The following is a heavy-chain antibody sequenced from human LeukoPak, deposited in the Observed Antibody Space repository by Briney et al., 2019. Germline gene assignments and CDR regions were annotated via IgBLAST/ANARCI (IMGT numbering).Heavy chain of an antibody. D-gene: IGHD6-19*01. CDR1: GGTFSDYA. Sequence: SVKVSCKASGGTFSDYAISWVRQAPGQGLEWMGAIIPIFGTANYAQKFQGRVTITADESTSTAYMELSSLRSEDTAVYYCARILSSSWYEYFHHWGQGTLVTVSS. J-gene: IGHJ1*01. CDR2: IIPIFGTA. V-gene: IGHV1-69*01. CDR3: ARILSSSWYEYFHH.